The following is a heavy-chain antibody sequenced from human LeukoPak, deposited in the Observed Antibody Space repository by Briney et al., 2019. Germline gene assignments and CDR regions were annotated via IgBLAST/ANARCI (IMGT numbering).Heavy chain of an antibody. CDR2: INPSGGST. J-gene: IGHJ5*02. CDR3: ARDNSVGDNAWWFDP. D-gene: IGHD1-26*01. Sequence: ASVKVSCKASAYTFTSYYMHWVRQAPGQGLECMGIINPSGGSTSYAQKFQGRVTMTRDMSTSTDYMELSSLRSEDTAIYYCARDNSVGDNAWWFDPWGQGTLVTVSS. CDR1: AYTFTSYY. V-gene: IGHV1-46*01.